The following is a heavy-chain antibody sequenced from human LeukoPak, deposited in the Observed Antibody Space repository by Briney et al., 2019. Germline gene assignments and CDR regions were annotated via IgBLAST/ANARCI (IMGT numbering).Heavy chain of an antibody. Sequence: GGSLRLSCAASGFTFSSYSMNWVRQAPGKGLEWVSSISSSSSYIYYADSVKGRFTISRDNAKNSLYLQMNSLRAEDTAVYYCARADGSSSSYAPLGYWGQGTLVTVSS. CDR1: GFTFSSYS. CDR2: ISSSSSYI. J-gene: IGHJ4*02. V-gene: IGHV3-21*01. D-gene: IGHD6-6*01. CDR3: ARADGSSSSYAPLGY.